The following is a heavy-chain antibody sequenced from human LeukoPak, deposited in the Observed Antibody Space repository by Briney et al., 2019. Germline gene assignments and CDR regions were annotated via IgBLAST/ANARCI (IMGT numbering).Heavy chain of an antibody. V-gene: IGHV3-30-3*01. J-gene: IGHJ4*02. CDR3: ARRRSSFDY. D-gene: IGHD6-6*01. Sequence: GGSLRLSCAASGFTFSSYAMHWVRQAPGKGLEWVAVISYDGSNKYYADSVKGRFTISRDNSKSTLYLQMNSLRAEDTAVYYCARRRSSFDYWGQGTLVTVSS. CDR1: GFTFSSYA. CDR2: ISYDGSNK.